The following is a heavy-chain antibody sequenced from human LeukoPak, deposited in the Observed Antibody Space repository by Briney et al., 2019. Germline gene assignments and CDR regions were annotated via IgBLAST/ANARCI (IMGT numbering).Heavy chain of an antibody. J-gene: IGHJ3*02. CDR2: ISDYHDRP. CDR3: ARDRGVDPDTVDS. Sequence: ASVKVSCKASGFTFSTYGISWVRQAPGQGLEWMGWISDYHDRPHYAQSLQGRVTMTTDTSTSTAYMELRSLRSDDTAVYYCARDRGVDPDTVDSRGQGTMVTVSS. D-gene: IGHD2-8*01. V-gene: IGHV1-18*01. CDR1: GFTFSTYG.